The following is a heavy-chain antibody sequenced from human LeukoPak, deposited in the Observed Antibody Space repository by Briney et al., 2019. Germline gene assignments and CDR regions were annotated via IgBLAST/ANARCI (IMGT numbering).Heavy chain of an antibody. V-gene: IGHV3-49*03. Sequence: GGSLRLSCTASGFTFGDYAMSWFRQAPGKGLEGVGFIRSKAYGGTTEDAASVKGRFTISRDDSKSIAYLQMNSLKTEDTAVYYCTRDRLVEMAAIPFDYWGQGTLVTVSS. CDR2: IRSKAYGGTT. CDR1: GFTFGDYA. J-gene: IGHJ4*02. CDR3: TRDRLVEMAAIPFDY. D-gene: IGHD5-24*01.